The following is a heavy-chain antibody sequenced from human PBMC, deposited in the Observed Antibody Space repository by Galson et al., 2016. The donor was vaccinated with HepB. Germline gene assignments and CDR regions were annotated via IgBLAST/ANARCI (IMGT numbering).Heavy chain of an antibody. CDR1: GFSFSSNS. J-gene: IGHJ6*02. CDR3: ARQLAQGNSSSWYWVYYGMDV. Sequence: SLRLSCAASGFSFSSNSIHWVRHAPGTGLVWVSRISIDGGNTGYADFAKGRVTMSRDNAKNSVYLQMNSLRAEETAVYYCARQLAQGNSSSWYWVYYGMDVWGQGTTVTVSS. D-gene: IGHD6-13*01. CDR2: ISIDGGNT. V-gene: IGHV3-74*01.